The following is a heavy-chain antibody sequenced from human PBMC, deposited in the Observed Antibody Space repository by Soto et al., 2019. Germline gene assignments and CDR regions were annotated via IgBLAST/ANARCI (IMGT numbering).Heavy chain of an antibody. V-gene: IGHV1-69*13. CDR2: IIPIFGTT. CDR3: ARVLTPYCSGGSCPLDY. D-gene: IGHD2-15*01. CDR1: GGTFSSYA. J-gene: IGHJ4*02. Sequence: SVKVSCKASGGTFSSYAISWVRQAPGQGLEWMGGIIPIFGTTNYAQKFQGRVTITADESTSTAYMELSSLRSEDTAVYYCARVLTPYCSGGSCPLDYWGQGTLVTVSS.